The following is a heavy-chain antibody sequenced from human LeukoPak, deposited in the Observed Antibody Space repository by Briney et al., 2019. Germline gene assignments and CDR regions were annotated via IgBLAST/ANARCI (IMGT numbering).Heavy chain of an antibody. Sequence: GGSLRLSCAASGFTFSNSAMNWVRQAPGKGLEGVSAINGRGGSTYYADSVKGRFTISRDNSKNTLYLHMSSLRAEDTAVYYCAKGPFPTGFHYWGQGTLVTVSS. CDR3: AKGPFPTGFHY. CDR2: INGRGGST. V-gene: IGHV3-23*01. D-gene: IGHD2/OR15-2a*01. CDR1: GFTFSNSA. J-gene: IGHJ4*02.